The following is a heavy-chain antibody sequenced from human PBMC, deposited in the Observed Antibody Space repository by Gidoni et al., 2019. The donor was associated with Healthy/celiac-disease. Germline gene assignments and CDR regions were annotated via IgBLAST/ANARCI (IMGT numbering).Heavy chain of an antibody. V-gene: IGHV3-9*01. CDR1: GFTFDDYA. CDR2: ISWNSGSI. J-gene: IGHJ6*02. D-gene: IGHD3-10*01. CDR3: AKGSSGSRYYYYGMDV. Sequence: EVQLVESGGGLVQPGRSLRLSCAASGFTFDDYAMHWVRQAPGKGLEWVSGISWNSGSIGYADSVKGRVTISRDNAKNSLYLQMNSLRAEDTALYYCAKGSSGSRYYYYGMDVWGQGTTVTVSS.